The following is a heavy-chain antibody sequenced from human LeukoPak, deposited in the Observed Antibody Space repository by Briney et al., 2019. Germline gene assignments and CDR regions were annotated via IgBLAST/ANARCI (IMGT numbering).Heavy chain of an antibody. D-gene: IGHD6-13*01. J-gene: IGHJ6*02. CDR3: ARSALPGTLIAAAPDYYYYGMDV. Sequence: GRSLRLSCAASGFTFSTYGIHWVRQAPGKGLEWVAFMSYDGSNKYYADSVKGRFTISRDNAKNSLYLQMNSLRAEDTAVYYCARSALPGTLIAAAPDYYYYGMDVWGQGTTVTVSS. V-gene: IGHV3-30*03. CDR2: MSYDGSNK. CDR1: GFTFSTYG.